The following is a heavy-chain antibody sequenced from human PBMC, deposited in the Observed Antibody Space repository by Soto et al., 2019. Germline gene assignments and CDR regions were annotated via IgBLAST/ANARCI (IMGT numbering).Heavy chain of an antibody. Sequence: ASVKVSCKASGYTFTGHYIHWVRQAPEQGPEWMGEIGPESGATRYAQKFQGRVTMTRDMSITTVYMELNNLSPDDTAVYYCGRGRSGQIVVFYWGQGTQVTVYS. CDR3: GRGRSGQIVVFY. CDR2: IGPESGAT. D-gene: IGHD5-12*01. J-gene: IGHJ4*02. V-gene: IGHV1-2*02. CDR1: GYTFTGHY.